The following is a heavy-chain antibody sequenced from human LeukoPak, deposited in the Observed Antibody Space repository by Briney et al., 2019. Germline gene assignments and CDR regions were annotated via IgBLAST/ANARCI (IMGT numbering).Heavy chain of an antibody. V-gene: IGHV4-34*01. J-gene: IGHJ6*02. CDR2: INHSGST. CDR1: GGSFSGYY. D-gene: IGHD3-10*01. Sequence: SETLSLTCAVYGGSFSGYYWSWIRQPPGKGLEWIGEINHSGSTNYNPSLKSRVTISVDTSKNQFSLKLSSVTAADTAVYYCARGVHYYGSGSYKNHGMDVWGQGTTVTVSS. CDR3: ARGVHYYGSGSYKNHGMDV.